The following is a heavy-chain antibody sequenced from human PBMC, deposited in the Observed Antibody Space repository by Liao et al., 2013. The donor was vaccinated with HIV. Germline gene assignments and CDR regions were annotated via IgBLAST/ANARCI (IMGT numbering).Heavy chain of an antibody. J-gene: IGHJ4*02. D-gene: IGHD7-27*01. CDR1: GGSIDRGSHY. CDR2: IYYSGIT. CDR3: ARDSGMGKTYFDY. Sequence: QLQLQESGPGMVKPSETLSLICTDSGGSIDRGSHYWGWIRQPPGRGLEWIGNIYYSGITDYNESLKSRVTILVDTSKNQFSLKVTSVTAADTAIYYCARDSGMGKTYFDYWGQGHLVTVSS. V-gene: IGHV4-39*07.